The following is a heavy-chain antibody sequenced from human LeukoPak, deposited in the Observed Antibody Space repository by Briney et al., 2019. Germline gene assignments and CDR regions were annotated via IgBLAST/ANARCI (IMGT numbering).Heavy chain of an antibody. V-gene: IGHV3-48*04. CDR1: GFTFSDYT. J-gene: IGHJ4*02. Sequence: GGSLRLSCAASGFTFSDYTMNWVRLAPGKGLEWISYISSSGSTIYYADFVEGRFTISRDNAKNSLYLQMNSLRAEDTAVYYCASRRLRLGELSLYFEYWGQGTLVTVSS. CDR3: ASRRLRLGELSLYFEY. D-gene: IGHD3-16*02. CDR2: ISSSGSTI.